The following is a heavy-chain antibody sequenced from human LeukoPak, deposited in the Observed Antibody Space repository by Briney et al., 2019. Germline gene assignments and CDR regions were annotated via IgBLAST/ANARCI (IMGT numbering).Heavy chain of an antibody. CDR3: AKDSSIVPAAISAFDI. D-gene: IGHD2-2*02. Sequence: GGSLRLSCAASGFTCSSYGMHWVRQAPGKGLEWVAVISYDGSNKYYADSVKGRFTISRDNSKNTLYLQMNSLRAEDTAVYYCAKDSSIVPAAISAFDIWGQGTMVTVSS. CDR1: GFTCSSYG. J-gene: IGHJ3*02. CDR2: ISYDGSNK. V-gene: IGHV3-30*18.